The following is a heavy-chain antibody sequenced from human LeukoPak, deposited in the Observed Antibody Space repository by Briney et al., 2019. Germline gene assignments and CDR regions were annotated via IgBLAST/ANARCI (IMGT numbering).Heavy chain of an antibody. J-gene: IGHJ4*02. CDR1: GFTLSSYW. D-gene: IGHD3-10*01. V-gene: IGHV3-7*03. Sequence: GGSLRLSCAASGFTLSSYWMTWVRQAPGKGLEWVAYIKQDGSEKYYMDSVKGRFTISRDNAKNSLYLQMASLRAEDTAIYYCAVKGGDARLSKFRGVVIHSFHYWGQGTLVTVSS. CDR2: IKQDGSEK. CDR3: AVKGGDARLSKFRGVVIHSFHY.